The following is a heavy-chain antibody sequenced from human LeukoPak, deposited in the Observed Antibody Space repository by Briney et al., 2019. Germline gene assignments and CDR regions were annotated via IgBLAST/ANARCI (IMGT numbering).Heavy chain of an antibody. J-gene: IGHJ4*02. D-gene: IGHD5-18*01. V-gene: IGHV5-51*01. Sequence: GESLKISCKGSGYSFTSYWIGWVRQMPGKGLEWMGIIYPGDSDTRYSPSFQGQVTISADKSISTAYLQWSSLKASDTAMYYCARLVDTAMVSGYFDYWGQGALVTVSS. CDR3: ARLVDTAMVSGYFDY. CDR2: IYPGDSDT. CDR1: GYSFTSYW.